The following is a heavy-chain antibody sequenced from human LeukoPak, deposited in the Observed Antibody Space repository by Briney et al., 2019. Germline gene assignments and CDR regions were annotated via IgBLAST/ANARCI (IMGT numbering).Heavy chain of an antibody. Sequence: ASVTVSCTASGYTFTGYYIYWVRQAPGQGLEWMGRINPNSGDTNYARKFQGRVTMTRDTSISTAYMELSRLRSDDTAVYYCARRMAMYNWFDPWGQGTLVTVSS. J-gene: IGHJ5*02. CDR2: INPNSGDT. CDR3: ARRMAMYNWFDP. V-gene: IGHV1-2*06. D-gene: IGHD5-24*01. CDR1: GYTFTGYY.